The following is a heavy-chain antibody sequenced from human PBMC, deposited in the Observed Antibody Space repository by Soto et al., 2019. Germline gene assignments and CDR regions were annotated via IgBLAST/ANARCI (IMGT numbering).Heavy chain of an antibody. Sequence: PGGSLRLSCAASGFIFSDYYMSWIRQAPGKGLEWISYISSSSSYTNYADSVEGRFTISRDNAKNSLYLQMNSLRVEDTAVYYCAREGIAGAAWFDPWGQGTLVTVSS. CDR1: GFIFSDYY. CDR2: ISSSSSYT. V-gene: IGHV3-11*06. CDR3: AREGIAGAAWFDP. D-gene: IGHD6-13*01. J-gene: IGHJ5*02.